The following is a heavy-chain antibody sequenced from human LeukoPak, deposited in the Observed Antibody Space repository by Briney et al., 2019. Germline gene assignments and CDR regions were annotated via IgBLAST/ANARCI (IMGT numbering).Heavy chain of an antibody. V-gene: IGHV3-66*01. CDR1: GFTFSSYS. Sequence: PGGSLRLSCAASGFTFSSYSMNWVRQAPGKGLEWVSILYSGGSIYYADSVKGRFTISRDNSKNTLYLQMNSLRVDDTAVYYCALTDSSGYYSRFNPWGQGTLVIVSS. J-gene: IGHJ5*02. CDR3: ALTDSSGYYSRFNP. D-gene: IGHD3-22*01. CDR2: LYSGGSI.